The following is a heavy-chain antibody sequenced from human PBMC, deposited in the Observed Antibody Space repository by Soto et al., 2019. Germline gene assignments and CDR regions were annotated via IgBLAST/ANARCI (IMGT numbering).Heavy chain of an antibody. D-gene: IGHD4-17*01. CDR2: ISAYNGNT. CDR3: ARDSQPYMTTVITSYSYFDY. V-gene: IGHV1-18*01. CDR1: GYTFTSYG. Sequence: ASVKVSCKASGYTFTSYGISWVRQAPGQGLEWMGWISAYNGNTNYAQKLQGRVTMTTDTSTSTAYMELRSLRSDDTAVYYCARDSQPYMTTVITSYSYFDYWGQGTLVTVSS. J-gene: IGHJ4*02.